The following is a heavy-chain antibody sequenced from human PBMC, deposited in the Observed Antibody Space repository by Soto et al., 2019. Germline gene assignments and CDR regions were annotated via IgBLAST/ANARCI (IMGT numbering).Heavy chain of an antibody. CDR3: ARDAEDDFWSGYWFDP. J-gene: IGHJ5*02. Sequence: AAAVKVSCKASGYTFTSYAVHWVRQAPGQRLEWMGWINAGNGNTKYSQKFQGRVTITRDTSASTAYMELSSLRSEDTAVYYCARDAEDDFWSGYWFDPWGQGTLVTVSS. CDR2: INAGNGNT. V-gene: IGHV1-3*01. CDR1: GYTFTSYA. D-gene: IGHD3-3*01.